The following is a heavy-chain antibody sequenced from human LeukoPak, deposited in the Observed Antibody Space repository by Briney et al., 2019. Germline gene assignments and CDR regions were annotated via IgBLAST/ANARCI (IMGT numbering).Heavy chain of an antibody. D-gene: IGHD3-22*01. J-gene: IGHJ4*02. CDR3: ARPQEEDSSGYRNLGY. CDR2: NYPGDSDT. CDR1: GYSFTSYW. Sequence: GESLKISCKGSGYSFTSYWIGWVRQMPGKGLEWMGINYPGDSDTRYSPSFQGQVTISADKSISTAYLQWSSLKASDTAMCYCARPQEEDSSGYRNLGYWGQGTLVTVSS. V-gene: IGHV5-51*01.